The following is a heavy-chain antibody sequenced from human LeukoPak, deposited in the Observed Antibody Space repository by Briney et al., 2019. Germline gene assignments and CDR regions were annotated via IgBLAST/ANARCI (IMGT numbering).Heavy chain of an antibody. Sequence: PSETLSLTCTVSGGSVSSGSYYWSWIRQPPGKGLEWIGYIYYSGGTNYNPSLKSRVTISVDTSKNQFSLNLSSVTAADTAVYYCARAFGDTATDYWGQGTLVTVS. CDR2: IYYSGGT. CDR1: GGSVSSGSYY. J-gene: IGHJ4*02. CDR3: ARAFGDTATDY. D-gene: IGHD5-18*01. V-gene: IGHV4-61*01.